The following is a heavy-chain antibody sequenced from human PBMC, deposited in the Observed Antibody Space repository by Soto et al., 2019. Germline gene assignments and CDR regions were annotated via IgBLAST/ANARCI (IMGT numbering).Heavy chain of an antibody. CDR2: ISSSSSTI. CDR3: ARDQGYSYGPFDY. CDR1: GFTFSTYS. Sequence: GSLRLSCAASGFTFSTYSMNWVRQAPGKGLEWVSYISSSSSTIYYADSVKGRFTISTDNAKNSPYLQMNSLRAEDTAVYYCARDQGYSYGPFDYWGQGTLVTVSS. D-gene: IGHD5-18*01. J-gene: IGHJ4*02. V-gene: IGHV3-48*01.